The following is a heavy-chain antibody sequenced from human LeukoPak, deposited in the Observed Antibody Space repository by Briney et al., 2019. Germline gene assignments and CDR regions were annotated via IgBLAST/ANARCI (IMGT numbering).Heavy chain of an antibody. J-gene: IGHJ2*01. CDR2: INCNSGDT. V-gene: IGHV1-2*02. CDR1: GYTFTGNY. D-gene: IGHD3-3*01. Sequence: GASVKVSCKASGYTFTGNYIHWVRQAPGQGLEWMGWINCNSGDTNYAPRFQGRFSMTRDTSINTAYVDMSMLRSDDTAVYYCARAFLLLEWPLEYFDLWGRGTLVTVSS. CDR3: ARAFLLLEWPLEYFDL.